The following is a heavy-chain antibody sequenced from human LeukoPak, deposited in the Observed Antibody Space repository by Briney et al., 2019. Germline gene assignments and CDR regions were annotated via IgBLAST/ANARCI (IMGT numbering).Heavy chain of an antibody. CDR1: GFTFTGNS. J-gene: IGHJ6*03. CDR2: IHRDGGMT. CDR3: VRETGTIGYYMDV. Sequence: GGSLRLSCAASGFTFTGNSMHWVRQGPGKGLVWVARIHRDGGMTRYADSVEGRFTISRDNAKNTLYLQMNSLRAEDTAIYYCVRETGTIGYYMDVWGKATTVTVSS. D-gene: IGHD2-15*01. V-gene: IGHV3-74*01.